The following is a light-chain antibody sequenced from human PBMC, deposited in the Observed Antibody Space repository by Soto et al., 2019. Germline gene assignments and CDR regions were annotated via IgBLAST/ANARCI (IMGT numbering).Light chain of an antibody. CDR3: QQYYSTPLT. J-gene: IGKJ4*01. CDR1: QSVLYSSNNKNY. CDR2: WAS. Sequence: DIVMTQSPDSLAVSLGERATINCKSSQSVLYSSNNKNYLAWYQQKPGQPPKLLIYWASTRESGVPDRFSGSGSGTDFTLTISSLQAEDVAGYYCQQYYSTPLTFGGWTKVSIK. V-gene: IGKV4-1*01.